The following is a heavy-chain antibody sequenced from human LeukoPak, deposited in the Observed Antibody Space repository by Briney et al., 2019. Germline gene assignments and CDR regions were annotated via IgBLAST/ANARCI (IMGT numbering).Heavy chain of an antibody. Sequence: GGSLRLSCAASGFTFSSYAMHWVRQAPGKGLEYVSAISSNGGSTYYANSVKGRFTISRDNSKNTLYLQMGSLRAEDMAVYYCAKGYLGYCSSTSCYLIGDAFDIWGQGTMVTVSS. J-gene: IGHJ3*02. CDR2: ISSNGGST. CDR1: GFTFSSYA. D-gene: IGHD2-2*01. V-gene: IGHV3-64*01. CDR3: AKGYLGYCSSTSCYLIGDAFDI.